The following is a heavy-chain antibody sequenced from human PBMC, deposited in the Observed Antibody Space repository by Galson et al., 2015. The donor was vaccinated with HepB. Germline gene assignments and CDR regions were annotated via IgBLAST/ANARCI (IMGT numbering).Heavy chain of an antibody. Sequence: TLSLTCTVSGGSISSGGYYWSWIRQHPGKGLEWIGYIYYSGSTYYNPSLKSRVTISVDTSKNQFSLKLSSVTAADTAVYYCARDIDGCSGGSCYRIDNWFDPWGQGTLVTVSS. V-gene: IGHV4-31*03. J-gene: IGHJ5*02. D-gene: IGHD2-15*01. CDR1: GGSISSGGYY. CDR2: IYYSGST. CDR3: ARDIDGCSGGSCYRIDNWFDP.